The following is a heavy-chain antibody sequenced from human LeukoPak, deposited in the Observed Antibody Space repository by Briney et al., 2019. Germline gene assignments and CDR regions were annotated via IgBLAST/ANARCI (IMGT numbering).Heavy chain of an antibody. Sequence: PSETLTLTCTASGGTISSGDYYWSWIRQPPGKSLEWIGYIYYSGSTYYNPSLKSRVTTSVDTSKNQFSLKLSSGAAANAAVYYCALDDSSGYYFYWGGGTLVIVSS. CDR3: ALDDSSGYYFY. J-gene: IGHJ4*02. CDR1: GGTISSGDYY. V-gene: IGHV4-30-4*01. D-gene: IGHD3-22*01. CDR2: IYYSGST.